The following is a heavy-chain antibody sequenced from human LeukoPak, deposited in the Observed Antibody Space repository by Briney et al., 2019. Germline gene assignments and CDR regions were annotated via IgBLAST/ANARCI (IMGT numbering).Heavy chain of an antibody. J-gene: IGHJ4*02. D-gene: IGHD3-10*01. Sequence: GGSLRLSCAVSGITLSNYGMSWVRQAPGKGLEWVAGISGSGGGTNYADSVKGRFTISRDNAKNTLYLQMNSLRAEDTAVYFCARGTMVRGVIGEYYFDYWGQGTLVTVSS. V-gene: IGHV3-23*01. CDR2: ISGSGGGT. CDR3: ARGTMVRGVIGEYYFDY. CDR1: GITLSNYG.